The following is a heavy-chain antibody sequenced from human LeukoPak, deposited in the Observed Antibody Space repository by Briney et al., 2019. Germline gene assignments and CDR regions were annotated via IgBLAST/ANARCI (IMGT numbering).Heavy chain of an antibody. Sequence: ASVKVSCKASGGTFSSYAISWVRQAPGQGLEWMGGIIPIFGTANYAQKFQGRVTITADESTSTAYMELSSLRSEDTAVYYCARSQDSDDAFDIWGQGTMVTVSS. V-gene: IGHV1-69*13. CDR1: GGTFSSYA. J-gene: IGHJ3*02. D-gene: IGHD1-26*01. CDR2: IIPIFGTA. CDR3: ARSQDSDDAFDI.